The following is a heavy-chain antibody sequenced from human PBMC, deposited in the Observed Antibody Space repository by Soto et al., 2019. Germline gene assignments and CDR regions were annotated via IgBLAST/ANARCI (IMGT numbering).Heavy chain of an antibody. V-gene: IGHV1-18*01. J-gene: IGHJ3*02. CDR1: GYTFTSYG. CDR2: ISAYNGNT. D-gene: IGHD3-3*01. CDR3: AREGYDFWSCYSGPHDAFDI. Sequence: GASVKVSCKASGYTFTSYGISWVRQAPGQGLEWMGWISAYNGNTNYAQKLQGRVTMTTDTSTSTAYMELRSLRSDDTAVYYCAREGYDFWSCYSGPHDAFDIWGQGTMVTVS.